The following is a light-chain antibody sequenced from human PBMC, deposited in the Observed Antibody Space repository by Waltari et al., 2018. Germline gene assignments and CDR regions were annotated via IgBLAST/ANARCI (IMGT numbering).Light chain of an antibody. V-gene: IGKV3-11*01. CDR3: QQYNNWPPGGT. CDR1: QSVSRS. J-gene: IGKJ1*01. Sequence: EVVLTQSPATLSLFPGERAILSCRASQSVSRSLAGYQQKPGLAPRLLIYDASNRATGIPARFSGSGSGTDFTLTISSLRSEDFAVYYCQQYNNWPPGGTFGQGTKVEIK. CDR2: DAS.